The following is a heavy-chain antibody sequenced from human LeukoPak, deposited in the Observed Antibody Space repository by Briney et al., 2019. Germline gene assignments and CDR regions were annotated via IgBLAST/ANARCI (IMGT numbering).Heavy chain of an antibody. J-gene: IGHJ3*02. V-gene: IGHV1-69*04. Sequence: ASVKLSCKASGGTFSSYAISWVRQAPGQGLEWMGRIIPILGIANYAQKFQDRVTVTRDTSTSTAYMELSSLRSEDTAVYYCAKDEKGYYHDTSGYPDAFDIWGQGTMVTVSS. CDR3: AKDEKGYYHDTSGYPDAFDI. CDR1: GGTFSSYA. D-gene: IGHD3-22*01. CDR2: IIPILGIA.